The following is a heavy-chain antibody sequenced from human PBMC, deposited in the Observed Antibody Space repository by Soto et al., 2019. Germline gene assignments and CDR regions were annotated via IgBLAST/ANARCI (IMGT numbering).Heavy chain of an antibody. CDR3: ARDWIQLWLEDYFDY. V-gene: IGHV3-21*01. Sequence: PGGSLSLSCAASGFTFSSYSMNSVRPAPGKGLGWVSSISSSSSYIYYADSVKGRFTISRDNAKNSLYLQMNSLRAEDTAVYYCARDWIQLWLEDYFDYWGQGTLVTVSS. J-gene: IGHJ4*02. CDR1: GFTFSSYS. CDR2: ISSSSSYI. D-gene: IGHD5-18*01.